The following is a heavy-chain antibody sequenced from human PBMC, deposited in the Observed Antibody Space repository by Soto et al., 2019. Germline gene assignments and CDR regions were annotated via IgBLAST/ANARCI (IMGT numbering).Heavy chain of an antibody. CDR1: GYSFGYTFSNYG. CDR3: ARDNYERSGYFDY. CDR2: ISGYNGNT. D-gene: IGHD3-22*01. Sequence: ASVKVSCKASGYSFGYTFSNYGISWVRQAPGQGPEWMGWISGYNGNTNYAQKFQGRVTMTTDTSTSTAYMELRGLRSDDTAVYYCARDNYERSGYFDYWGQGTLVTVSS. J-gene: IGHJ4*02. V-gene: IGHV1-18*01.